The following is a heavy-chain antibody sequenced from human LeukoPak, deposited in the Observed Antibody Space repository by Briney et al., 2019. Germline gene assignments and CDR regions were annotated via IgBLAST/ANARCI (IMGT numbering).Heavy chain of an antibody. D-gene: IGHD6-13*01. CDR1: GGTFSSYA. Sequence: GASVKVSCKASGGTFSSYAISWVRQAPGQGLEWMGGIIPILGIANYAQKFQGRVTITADKSTSTAYMELSSLRSEDTAVYYCARDRIAAADPYYYYGMDVWGQGTTVTVSS. CDR2: IIPILGIA. CDR3: ARDRIAAADPYYYYGMDV. J-gene: IGHJ6*02. V-gene: IGHV1-69*04.